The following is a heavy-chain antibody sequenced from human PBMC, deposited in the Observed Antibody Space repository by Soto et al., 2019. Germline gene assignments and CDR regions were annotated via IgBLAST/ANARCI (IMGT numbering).Heavy chain of an antibody. CDR1: GYSFINYW. J-gene: IGHJ4*02. CDR3: ARYFVDTSMSGSFNY. D-gene: IGHD5-18*01. Sequence: GESLNISCKTSGYSFINYWLGWVRQLPGKGLEWMGIIYPGDSDARYSPSFQGQVTISADKSISTVYLQWSSLKASDTAMYYCARYFVDTSMSGSFNYWGQGTQVTVSS. V-gene: IGHV5-51*01. CDR2: IYPGDSDA.